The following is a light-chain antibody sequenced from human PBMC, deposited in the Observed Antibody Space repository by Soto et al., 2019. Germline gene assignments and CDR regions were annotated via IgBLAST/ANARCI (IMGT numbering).Light chain of an antibody. CDR2: AAS. CDR3: QQSYSTPIT. CDR1: QSITSY. J-gene: IGKJ5*01. Sequence: DIQVTQSPSSLSASVGDGVTITCRASQSITSYLNWYQQKPGKAPKLLIYAASSLQSGVPSRFRGSGSGTDFTLTISSLQPEDFATYYCQQSYSTPITFGQGTRLEI. V-gene: IGKV1-39*01.